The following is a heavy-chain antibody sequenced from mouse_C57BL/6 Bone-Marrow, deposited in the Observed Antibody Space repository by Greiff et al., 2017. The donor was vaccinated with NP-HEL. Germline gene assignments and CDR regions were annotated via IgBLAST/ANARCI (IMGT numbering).Heavy chain of an antibody. CDR2: ISYSGST. V-gene: IGHV3-1*01. Sequence: EVQGVESGPGMVKPSQSLSLTCTVTGYSITSGYDWHWIRHFPGNKLEWMGYISYSGSTNYNPSLKSRISITHDTSKNHFFLKLNSVTTEDTATDYCANGKEGLPSYWGQGTLVTVSA. CDR1: GYSITSGYD. CDR3: ANGKEGLPSY. D-gene: IGHD2-1*01. J-gene: IGHJ3*01.